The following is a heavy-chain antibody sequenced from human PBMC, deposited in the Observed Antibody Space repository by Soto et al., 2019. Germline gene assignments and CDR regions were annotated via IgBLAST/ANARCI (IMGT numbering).Heavy chain of an antibody. J-gene: IGHJ4*02. V-gene: IGHV4-59*08. CDR2: IYYSGST. CDR3: ARAVYYDILTGYLTQPLFDY. Sequence: PSETLSLTCTVSGGSISSYYWSWIRQPPGKGLEWIGYIYYSGSTNYNPSLKSRVTISVDTSKNQFSLKLSSVTAADTAVYYCARAVYYDILTGYLTQPLFDYWGQGTLVTVSS. CDR1: GGSISSYY. D-gene: IGHD3-9*01.